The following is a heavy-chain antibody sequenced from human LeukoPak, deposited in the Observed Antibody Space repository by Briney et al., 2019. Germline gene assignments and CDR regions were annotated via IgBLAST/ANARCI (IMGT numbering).Heavy chain of an antibody. CDR2: INSDGSST. V-gene: IGHV3-74*01. D-gene: IGHD3-10*01. CDR1: GFTFSSYW. Sequence: GPLRLSCAASGFTFSSYWMHWVRQAPGKGLVWVSRINSDGSSTSYADPVKGRFTISRDNAMNTLYLQMNSLRAEDTAVYYCAMVRGYYYHGLDVWGQGTTVTVSS. CDR3: AMVRGYYYHGLDV. J-gene: IGHJ6*02.